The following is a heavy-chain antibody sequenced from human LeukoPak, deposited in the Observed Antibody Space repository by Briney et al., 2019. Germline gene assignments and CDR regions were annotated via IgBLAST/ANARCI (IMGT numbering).Heavy chain of an antibody. CDR1: GFTFSSYS. CDR2: ISSSSSYI. Sequence: PGGSLRLSCAASGFTFSSYSMNWVRQAPGKGLEWVSSISSSSSYIYYADSVKGRFTTSRDNSKNTLYLQMNSLRAEDTAVYYCAKNADYYGSGSYAQGYYGMDVWGKGTTVTVSS. D-gene: IGHD3-10*01. J-gene: IGHJ6*04. CDR3: AKNADYYGSGSYAQGYYGMDV. V-gene: IGHV3-21*01.